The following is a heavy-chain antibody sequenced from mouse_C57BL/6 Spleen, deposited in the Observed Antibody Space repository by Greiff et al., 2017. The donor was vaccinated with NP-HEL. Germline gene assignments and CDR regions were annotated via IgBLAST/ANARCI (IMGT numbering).Heavy chain of an antibody. J-gene: IGHJ1*03. D-gene: IGHD1-1*01. CDR2: INPSSGYT. V-gene: IGHV1-7*01. CDR1: GYTFTSYW. Sequence: VQLQQSGAELAKPGASVKLSCKASGYTFTSYWMHWVKQRPGQGLEWIGYINPSSGYTKYNQKFKDKAKLTADKSSSTAYMQLSSLTYEDSAVDYWAPTVVARDWYFDVWGTGTTVNVSS. CDR3: APTVVARDWYFDV.